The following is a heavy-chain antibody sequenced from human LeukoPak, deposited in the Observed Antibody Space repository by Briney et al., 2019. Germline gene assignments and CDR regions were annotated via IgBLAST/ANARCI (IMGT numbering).Heavy chain of an antibody. V-gene: IGHV1-69*01. CDR1: GGTFSSYA. Sequence: GSSVKVSCKASGGTFSSYAISWVRQAPGQGLEWMGGIIPIFGTANYAQKFQGRVTITADESTSTAYMELSSLRSEDTAVYYCAREWFGESLNWFDPWGQGTLVTVSS. D-gene: IGHD3-10*01. CDR3: AREWFGESLNWFDP. CDR2: IIPIFGTA. J-gene: IGHJ5*02.